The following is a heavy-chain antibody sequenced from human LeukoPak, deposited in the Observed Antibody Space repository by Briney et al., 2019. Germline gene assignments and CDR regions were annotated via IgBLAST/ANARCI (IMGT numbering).Heavy chain of an antibody. J-gene: IGHJ4*02. D-gene: IGHD3-16*01. CDR3: ARGKLWPYYFDY. V-gene: IGHV3-66*01. Sequence: GGSLRLSCAASGFTVSSNYMSWVRQAPGKGLEWVSVIYSGGSTYYADSVEGRFTISRDNSKNTLYLQMNSLRAEDTAVYYCARGKLWPYYFDYWGQGTLVTVSS. CDR1: GFTVSSNY. CDR2: IYSGGST.